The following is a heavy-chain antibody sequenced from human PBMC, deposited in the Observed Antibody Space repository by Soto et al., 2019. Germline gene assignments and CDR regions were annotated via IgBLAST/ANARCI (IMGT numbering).Heavy chain of an antibody. D-gene: IGHD2-2*02. V-gene: IGHV1-18*04. CDR3: ARAVVVGCSSTSCYTGIVDY. CDR1: GYTFTSYR. CDR2: ISAYNGNT. Sequence: VASVKVSCKASGYTFTSYRISWVRQAPGQGLEWMGWISAYNGNTNYAQKLQGRVTMTTDTSTSTAYMELRSLRSDDTAVYYCARAVVVGCSSTSCYTGIVDYWGQGTLVTVSS. J-gene: IGHJ4*02.